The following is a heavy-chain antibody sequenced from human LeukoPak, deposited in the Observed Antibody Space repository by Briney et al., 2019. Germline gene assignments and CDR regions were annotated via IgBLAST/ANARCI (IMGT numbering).Heavy chain of an antibody. J-gene: IGHJ5*02. V-gene: IGHV4-39*07. CDR3: ARGRYYDILTGYNWFDP. D-gene: IGHD3-9*01. Sequence: PSETLSLTCTVSGGSISSSSYYWGWIRQPPGKGLEWIGSIYYSGSTYYNPSLKSRVTISVDTSKNQFSLKLSSVTAADTAVYYCARGRYYDILTGYNWFDPWGQGTLVTVSS. CDR1: GGSISSSSYY. CDR2: IYYSGST.